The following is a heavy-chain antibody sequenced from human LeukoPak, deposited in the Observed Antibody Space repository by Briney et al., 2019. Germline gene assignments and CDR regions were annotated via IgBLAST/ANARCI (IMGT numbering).Heavy chain of an antibody. D-gene: IGHD4-17*01. Sequence: SVKVSCKASGGTLSSFAINWVRQAPGQGLEWMGGIIPISGTPNYAQKFQGRVTITADESTSAAYMELSSLRSEDTAVYYCAREGVNGDNDYWGQGTLVTVSS. CDR2: IIPISGTP. V-gene: IGHV1-69*13. CDR1: GGTLSSFA. CDR3: AREGVNGDNDY. J-gene: IGHJ4*02.